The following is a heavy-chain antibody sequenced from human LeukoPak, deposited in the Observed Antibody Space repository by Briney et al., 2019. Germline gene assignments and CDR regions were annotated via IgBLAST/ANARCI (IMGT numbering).Heavy chain of an antibody. CDR2: INHSGST. CDR3: ARARSSTGDFDY. D-gene: IGHD6-13*01. CDR1: GGSISSYY. V-gene: IGHV4-34*01. J-gene: IGHJ4*02. Sequence: SETLSLTCTVSGGSISSYYWSWIRQPPGKGLEWIGEINHSGSTNYNPSLKSRVTISVDTSKNQFSLKLSSVTAADTAVYYCARARSSTGDFDYWGQGTLVTVSS.